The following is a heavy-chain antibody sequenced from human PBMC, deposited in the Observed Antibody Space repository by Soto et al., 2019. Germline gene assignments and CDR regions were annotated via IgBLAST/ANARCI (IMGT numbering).Heavy chain of an antibody. CDR2: INHSGST. CDR3: ARGCFKYYDILTRNWFDP. CDR1: GGSFSGYY. D-gene: IGHD3-9*01. V-gene: IGHV4-34*01. Sequence: PSETLSLTCAVYGGSFSGYYWSWIRQPPGKGPEWIGEINHSGSTNYNPSLKSRVTISVDTSKNQFSLKLSSVTAADTAVYYCARGCFKYYDILTRNWFDPWGQGTLVTVSS. J-gene: IGHJ5*02.